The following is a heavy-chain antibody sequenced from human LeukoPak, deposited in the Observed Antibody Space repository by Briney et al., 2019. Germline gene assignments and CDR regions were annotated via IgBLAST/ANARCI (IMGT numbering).Heavy chain of an antibody. Sequence: GGSLRLSCAASGFTFNTYAMSWVRQAPGKGLEWVSSISSSGDITYYADSVKGRFTVSRDTPKNTLYLQLNSLRAEDTAVYYCAKAACGGNCFYSLDVWGNGTTVTVSS. CDR2: ISSSGDIT. J-gene: IGHJ6*03. D-gene: IGHD1-14*01. CDR1: GFTFNTYA. CDR3: AKAACGGNCFYSLDV. V-gene: IGHV3-23*01.